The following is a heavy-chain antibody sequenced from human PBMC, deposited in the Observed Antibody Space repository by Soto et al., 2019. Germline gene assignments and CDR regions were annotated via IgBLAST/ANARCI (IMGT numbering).Heavy chain of an antibody. CDR2: INAGNGNT. CDR1: GYTFTSYA. CDR3: ARGYDILTGYSQRDYYYGMDV. D-gene: IGHD3-9*01. Sequence: GASVKVSCKASGYTFTSYAMHWVRQAAGQRLEWMGWINAGNGNTKYSQKFQGRVTITRDTSASTAYMELSSLRSEDTAVYYCARGYDILTGYSQRDYYYGMDVWGQGTTVTVSS. V-gene: IGHV1-3*01. J-gene: IGHJ6*02.